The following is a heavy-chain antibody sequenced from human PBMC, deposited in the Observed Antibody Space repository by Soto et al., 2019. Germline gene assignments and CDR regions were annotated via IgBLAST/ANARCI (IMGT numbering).Heavy chain of an antibody. CDR2: IYYSGST. CDR1: GGSISIGGYY. J-gene: IGHJ5*02. V-gene: IGHV4-31*03. CDR3: ARSVFP. Sequence: SETLSLTFTVSGGSISIGGYYWNWIRQQPGKGLEWIGHIYYSGSTYYNPSLKSRITLSVDTYKNQLSLKLSSVTAADTDVYYCARSVFPWGQGTLVTVSS.